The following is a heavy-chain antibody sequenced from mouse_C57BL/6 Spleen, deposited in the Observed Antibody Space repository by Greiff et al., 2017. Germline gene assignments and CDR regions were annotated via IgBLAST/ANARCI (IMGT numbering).Heavy chain of an antibody. CDR1: GFSLTSYG. CDR2: IWRGGST. J-gene: IGHJ4*01. Sequence: VMLVESGPGLVQPSQSLSITCTVSGFSLTSYGVHWVRQSPGKGLEWLGVIWRGGSTDYNAAFMSRLSITKDNSKSQVFFKMNSLQADDTAIYYCAKRGDYDYGGDYWGQGTSVTVSS. CDR3: AKRGDYDYGGDY. V-gene: IGHV2-5*01. D-gene: IGHD2-4*01.